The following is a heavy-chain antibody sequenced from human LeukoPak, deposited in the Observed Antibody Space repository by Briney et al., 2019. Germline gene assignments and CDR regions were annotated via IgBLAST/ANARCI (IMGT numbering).Heavy chain of an antibody. CDR1: GYTFTSYA. CDR2: INAGNGNT. J-gene: IGHJ6*04. Sequence: EASVKVSCKASGYTFTSYAMHWARQAPGQRLEWKGWINAGNGNTKYSQKFQGRVTITRDTSASTAYMELSSLRSEDTAVYYCARTTTMVRYRYYYYGMDVWGKGTTVTVSS. V-gene: IGHV1-3*01. CDR3: ARTTTMVRYRYYYYGMDV. D-gene: IGHD3-10*01.